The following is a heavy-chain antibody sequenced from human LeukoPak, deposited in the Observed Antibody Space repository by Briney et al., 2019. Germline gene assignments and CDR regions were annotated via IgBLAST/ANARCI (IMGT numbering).Heavy chain of an antibody. D-gene: IGHD4-17*01. J-gene: IGHJ4*02. CDR2: ISHDGNWQ. CDR3: ARDVTIGAAKYFDD. CDR1: EFTFSNYG. Sequence: PGGSLRLSCADSEFTFSNYGMHWVRQAPGKGLEWVAVISHDGNWQNYADSVKGRFTISRDDSKNTLYLQMSSLRADDTAIYYCARDVTIGAAKYFDDWGQGTLVTVSS. V-gene: IGHV3-30*04.